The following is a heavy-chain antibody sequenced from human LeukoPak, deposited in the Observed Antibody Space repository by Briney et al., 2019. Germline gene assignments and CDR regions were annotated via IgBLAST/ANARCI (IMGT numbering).Heavy chain of an antibody. V-gene: IGHV1-46*01. D-gene: IGHD4-17*01. CDR1: GYALTELS. CDR2: INPSGGST. CDR3: ARGVTVTDYGDYVPYFQH. J-gene: IGHJ1*01. Sequence: ASVKVSCKVSGYALTELSMHWVRQAPGQGLEWMGIINPSGGSTSYAQKFQGRVTMTRDTSTSTVYMELSSLRSEDTAVYYCARGVTVTDYGDYVPYFQHWGQGTLVTVSS.